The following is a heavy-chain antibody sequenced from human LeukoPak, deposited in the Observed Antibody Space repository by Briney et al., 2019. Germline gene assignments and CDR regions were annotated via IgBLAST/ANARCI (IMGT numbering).Heavy chain of an antibody. J-gene: IGHJ6*02. CDR2: ISGSGRTT. V-gene: IGHV3-23*01. CDR1: GFTFSSYA. CDR3: AKDKDPGDDLAARYDYYHFYGVDV. Sequence: GGSLRLSCAASGFTFSSYAMSWVRQAPGKGLEWISCISGSGRTTYYADSVRGRFTISRDNSRNTVFPQLNSLRAEDTAVYYCAKDKDPGDDLAARYDYYHFYGVDVWGQGTTVTVSS. D-gene: IGHD4-17*01.